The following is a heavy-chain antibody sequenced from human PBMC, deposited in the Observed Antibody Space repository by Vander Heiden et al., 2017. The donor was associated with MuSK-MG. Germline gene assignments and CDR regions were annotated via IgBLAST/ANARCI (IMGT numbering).Heavy chain of an antibody. D-gene: IGHD4-17*01. CDR2: IYYSGST. J-gene: IGHJ4*02. V-gene: IGHV4-59*01. Sequence: QVQLQESGPGLVKPSETLSLTCTVSGGSISSYYWSWIRQPPGKGLEWIGYIYYSGSTNYNPSLKSRVTISVDTSKNKFSLKLRSVTAADTAVYYCAGTPTTVTGADYWGQGTLVTVSS. CDR1: GGSISSYY. CDR3: AGTPTTVTGADY.